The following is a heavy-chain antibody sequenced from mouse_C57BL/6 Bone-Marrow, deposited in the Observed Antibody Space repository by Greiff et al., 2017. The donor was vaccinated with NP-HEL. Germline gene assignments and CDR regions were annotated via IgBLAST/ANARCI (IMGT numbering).Heavy chain of an antibody. CDR3: AREGYYGSPDYFDY. D-gene: IGHD1-1*01. V-gene: IGHV1-64*01. CDR2: IHPNSGST. CDR1: GYTFTSYW. J-gene: IGHJ2*01. Sequence: QVQLQQPGAELVKPGASVKLSCKASGYTFTSYWMHWVKQRPGQGLEWIGMIHPNSGSTNYNEKFKSKATLTVDKSSSTAYMQLSSLTSEDSAVYYCAREGYYGSPDYFDYWGQGTTLTVSS.